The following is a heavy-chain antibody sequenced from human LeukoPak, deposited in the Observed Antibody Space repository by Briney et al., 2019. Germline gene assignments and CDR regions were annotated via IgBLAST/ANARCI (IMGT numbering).Heavy chain of an antibody. CDR1: GYTFTNYG. D-gene: IGHD3-9*01. CDR3: ARETRRRYFESYYGMDV. J-gene: IGHJ6*02. V-gene: IGHV1-18*01. CDR2: ISGYNGDT. Sequence: ASVKVSCKASGYTFTNYGVSWVRLAPGQGREWMGWISGYNGDTNYAQKLQGRVTMTTDTSTSIAYMELRSLRSDDTAVYYCARETRRRYFESYYGMDVWGQGTTVTVSS.